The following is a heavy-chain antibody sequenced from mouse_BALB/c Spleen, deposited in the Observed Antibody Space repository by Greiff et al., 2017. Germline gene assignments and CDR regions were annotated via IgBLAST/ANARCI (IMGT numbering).Heavy chain of an antibody. Sequence: DVKLVESGGGLVKPGGSLKLSCAASGFTFSDYYMYWVRQTPEKRLEWVATISDGGSYTYYPDSVKGRFTISRDNAKNNLYLQMSSLKSEDTAMYYCARDEGFAYWGQGTLVTVSA. CDR1: GFTFSDYY. V-gene: IGHV5-4*02. J-gene: IGHJ3*01. CDR3: ARDEGFAY. CDR2: ISDGGSYT.